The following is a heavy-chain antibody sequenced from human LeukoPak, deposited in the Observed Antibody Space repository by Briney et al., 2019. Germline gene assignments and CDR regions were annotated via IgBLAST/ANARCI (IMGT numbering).Heavy chain of an antibody. CDR1: GFTFSSYV. D-gene: IGHD4-17*01. V-gene: IGHV3-23*01. CDR2: ISGSGGST. Sequence: PGGSLRLSCADSGFTFSSYVMSWVRQTPGKGLEWVSSISGSGGSTYCADSVKGRFTISRDNSKNTLYLQMNSLRAEDTALYYCAKGGTTVYWYFDLWGRGTLVTVSS. CDR3: AKGGTTVYWYFDL. J-gene: IGHJ2*01.